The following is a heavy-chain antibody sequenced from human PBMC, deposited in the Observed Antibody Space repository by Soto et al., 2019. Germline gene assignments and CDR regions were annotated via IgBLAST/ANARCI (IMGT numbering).Heavy chain of an antibody. J-gene: IGHJ4*02. Sequence: QVQLVESGGGVVQPGRSLRLSCAASGFTFRSYGMYWVRQAPGKGLEWVAVISYDGSNKYYGDSVKGRFTISRDNSKNTLYLQMNSLRGEDTAVYYCARVFDYWGQGTLVTVSS. CDR1: GFTFRSYG. CDR2: ISYDGSNK. V-gene: IGHV3-33*01. CDR3: ARVFDY.